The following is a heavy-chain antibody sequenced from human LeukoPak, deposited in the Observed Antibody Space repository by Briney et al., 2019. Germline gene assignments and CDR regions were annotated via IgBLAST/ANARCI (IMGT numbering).Heavy chain of an antibody. CDR2: IYYSGST. CDR3: ARDCSNGVCYSGGLGY. V-gene: IGHV4-39*02. CDR1: GGSISSSSYY. J-gene: IGHJ4*02. Sequence: SETLSLTCTVSGGSISSSSYYWGWIRQPPGKGLEWIGSIYYSGSTYYNPSLKSRVTISVDTSKNQFSLKLSSVTAADTAVYYCARDCSNGVCYSGGLGYWGQGTLVTVSS. D-gene: IGHD2-8*01.